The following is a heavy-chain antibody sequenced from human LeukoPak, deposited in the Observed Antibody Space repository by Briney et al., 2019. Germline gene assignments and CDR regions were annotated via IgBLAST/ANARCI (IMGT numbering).Heavy chain of an antibody. J-gene: IGHJ4*02. CDR1: GGSISGSSYY. D-gene: IGHD6-19*01. CDR2: VYYTGDT. Sequence: SETLSLTCTVSGGSISGSSYYWGWIRQPPGKGLEWIGSVYYTGDTYYNPSLKSRVTISVDTSKKQFSLKMNSVTAADTGVYYCSRLSMGNGHFEQRHYWGQGTLVTVSS. CDR3: SRLSMGNGHFEQRHY. V-gene: IGHV4-39*01.